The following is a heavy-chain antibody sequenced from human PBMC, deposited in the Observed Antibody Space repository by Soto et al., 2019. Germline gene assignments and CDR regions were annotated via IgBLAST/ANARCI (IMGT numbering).Heavy chain of an antibody. CDR3: TRDGRGLGRLSLFEY. D-gene: IGHD2-21*02. CDR1: GFNVNSDY. CDR2: IYSGETT. V-gene: IGHV3-53*01. J-gene: IGHJ4*02. Sequence: GGSLRLSCAASGFNVNSDYINCVRQTPGKGLEWVASIYSGETTYYADSVRGRFTISSDKSKNTLYFQLSSLRIEDTAVYYCTRDGRGLGRLSLFEYWGQGVLVTVSS.